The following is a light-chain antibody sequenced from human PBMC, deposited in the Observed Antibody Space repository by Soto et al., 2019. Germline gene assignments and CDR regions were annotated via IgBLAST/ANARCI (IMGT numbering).Light chain of an antibody. CDR3: QQYNNWPLT. Sequence: ETVLTQSPATLSASPGERATLSCRASQSVSSNLAWYLQKPGQAPRLLIYGPSTRATGIPARFSGSGSGTAFTLTIDCLQSEDFAVYYCQQYNNWPLTFGPGTKVDIK. CDR2: GPS. V-gene: IGKV3-15*01. CDR1: QSVSSN. J-gene: IGKJ3*01.